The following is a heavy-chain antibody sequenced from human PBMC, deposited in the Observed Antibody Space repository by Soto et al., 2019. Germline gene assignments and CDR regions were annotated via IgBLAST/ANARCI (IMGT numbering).Heavy chain of an antibody. Sequence: GGSLRLSCAASGFTFSNYWMHWVRQAPGKGLVWVSRIKSDGTYTDYADSVKGRFTISRDNAESTLYLQMNSLRAEDTAVYFCATGDYGSLRTGYWGQGTLVTVSS. CDR2: IKSDGTYT. D-gene: IGHD3-16*01. J-gene: IGHJ4*02. CDR3: ATGDYGSLRTGY. CDR1: GFTFSNYW. V-gene: IGHV3-74*01.